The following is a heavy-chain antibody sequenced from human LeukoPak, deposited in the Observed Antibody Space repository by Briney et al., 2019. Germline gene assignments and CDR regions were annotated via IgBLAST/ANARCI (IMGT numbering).Heavy chain of an antibody. D-gene: IGHD2-15*01. CDR2: ISGTGGST. V-gene: IGHV3-23*01. Sequence: PGGSLRLSCAASGFTFGSFAMNWVRQAPGEGLEWVSAISGTGGSTYYADSVKGRFTISRDNSKNTLYLQMNSPRAEDTAVYHCAKEGRLLPLCWGQGTLVTVSS. CDR3: AKEGRLLPLC. CDR1: GFTFGSFA. J-gene: IGHJ4*02.